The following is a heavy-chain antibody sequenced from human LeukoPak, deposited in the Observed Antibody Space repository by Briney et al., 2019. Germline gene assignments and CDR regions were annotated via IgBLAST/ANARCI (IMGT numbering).Heavy chain of an antibody. D-gene: IGHD2-2*01. V-gene: IGHV1-69*06. CDR1: GGTFSSYA. CDR3: ATYCSSTSCYVYFDY. J-gene: IGHJ4*02. CDR2: IIPIFGTA. Sequence: ASVKVSCKASGGTFSSYAISWVRQAPGQGLEWMGGIIPIFGTANYAQKFQGRVTITADKSTSTAYMELSSLRSDDTAVYYCATYCSSTSCYVYFDYWGQGTLVTVSS.